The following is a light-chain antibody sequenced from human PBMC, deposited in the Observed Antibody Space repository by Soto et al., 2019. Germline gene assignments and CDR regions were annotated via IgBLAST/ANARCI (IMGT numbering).Light chain of an antibody. V-gene: IGKV1-5*03. J-gene: IGKJ2*01. CDR3: QQYDSDAYT. CDR1: QSVRSW. Sequence: DIQMSQSPSTLSASVGDTVTITCRASQSVRSWLAWYQQKPGKAPKLLIYKASSLEIGVPSRFSGSGSGTEFTLTIRSLQPDDFATYYCQQYDSDAYTFGQGTKLEIK. CDR2: KAS.